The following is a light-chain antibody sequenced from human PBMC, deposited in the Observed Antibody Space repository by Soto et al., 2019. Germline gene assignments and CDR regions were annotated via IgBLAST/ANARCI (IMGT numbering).Light chain of an antibody. Sequence: DIQKTQSPCSLSASVGDRVTITCRASQGISNYLTWYQQKPGKVPKLLMYAASTLQSGVPSRFSGSGSGTLFTLTISSLHPEDVAVYYWQQRSNWPPSITFGQGTRLEI. CDR1: QGISNY. J-gene: IGKJ5*01. V-gene: IGKV1-27*01. CDR3: QQRSNWPPSIT. CDR2: AAS.